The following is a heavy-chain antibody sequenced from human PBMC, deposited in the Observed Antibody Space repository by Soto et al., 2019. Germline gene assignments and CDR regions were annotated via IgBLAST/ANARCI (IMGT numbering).Heavy chain of an antibody. CDR3: ARGVESIYSGYVPPETSHCHFDP. J-gene: IGHJ5*02. D-gene: IGHD5-12*01. V-gene: IGHV1-18*01. CDR2: ISAYNGNT. CDR1: GYTFTSYG. Sequence: QVPLVQSGAEVKKPGASVKVSCKASGYTFTSYGISWVRQAPGQGLEWMGWISAYNGNTNYAQKLQGRVTMTTDTSTSTAYMELRSLRSDDTAVYYCARGVESIYSGYVPPETSHCHFDPWGQGTLVTVSS.